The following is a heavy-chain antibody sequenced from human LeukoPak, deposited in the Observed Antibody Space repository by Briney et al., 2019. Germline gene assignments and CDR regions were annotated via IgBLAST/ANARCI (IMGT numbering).Heavy chain of an antibody. CDR1: GYTFTSYG. CDR3: ARLKYYYGSGSHPAYYFDY. Sequence: GASVKVSCKASGYTFTSYGISWVRQAPGQGLEWMGWISAYNGSTNYAQKLQGRVTMTTDTSTSTAYMELRSLRSDDTAVYYCARLKYYYGSGSHPAYYFDYWGQGTLVTVSS. D-gene: IGHD3-10*01. V-gene: IGHV1-18*01. CDR2: ISAYNGST. J-gene: IGHJ4*02.